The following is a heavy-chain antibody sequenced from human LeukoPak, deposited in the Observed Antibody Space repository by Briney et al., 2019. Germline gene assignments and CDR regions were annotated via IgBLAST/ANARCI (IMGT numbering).Heavy chain of an antibody. D-gene: IGHD4-17*01. CDR1: GGSISSGTYY. Sequence: SETLSLTCTVSGGSISSGTYYWSWIRQPAGKGLEWIGRIYSSGSTSYNPSLESRVTISVDTSNNRFSLKLSLVTTADTAVYYCAFHDYGDRDAFDFWGQGTMVTVSS. V-gene: IGHV4-61*02. CDR3: AFHDYGDRDAFDF. J-gene: IGHJ3*01. CDR2: IYSSGST.